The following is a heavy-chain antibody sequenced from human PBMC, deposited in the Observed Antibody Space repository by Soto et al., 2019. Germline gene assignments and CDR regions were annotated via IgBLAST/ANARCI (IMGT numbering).Heavy chain of an antibody. Sequence: PSETLSLTCTVSGGSISSGDYYWSWIRQPPGKGLEWIGYIYYSGSTYYNPSLKSRVTISVDTSKNQFSLKLSSVTAADTAVYYCARDKGWLASYYYYYYGMDVWGQGTTVTVSS. J-gene: IGHJ6*02. CDR1: GGSISSGDYY. D-gene: IGHD6-19*01. V-gene: IGHV4-30-4*01. CDR3: ARDKGWLASYYYYYYGMDV. CDR2: IYYSGST.